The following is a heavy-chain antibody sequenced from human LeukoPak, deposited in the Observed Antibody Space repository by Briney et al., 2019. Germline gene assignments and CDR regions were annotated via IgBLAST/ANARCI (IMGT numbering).Heavy chain of an antibody. V-gene: IGHV3-7*01. J-gene: IGHJ3*01. Sequence: GGSLRLSCAASGFTFNTYWMIWVRQAPGKGLEWVANIDQDGSKKYYVDSLKGRFTISRDNAKNSLYLQMNSQRAEDTAVYYCVRDKGGRSGAIYYDAFDVWGQGTMVTVSS. D-gene: IGHD1-26*01. CDR3: VRDKGGRSGAIYYDAFDV. CDR2: IDQDGSKK. CDR1: GFTFNTYW.